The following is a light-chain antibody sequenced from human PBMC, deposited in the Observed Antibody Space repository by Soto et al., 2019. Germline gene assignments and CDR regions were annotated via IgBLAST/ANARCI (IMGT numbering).Light chain of an antibody. CDR1: QSVSSL. CDR2: DAS. V-gene: IGKV3-15*01. Sequence: EIAMTQPPATLSVSPGEGATVSCRASQSVSSLLAWYQNNPEAATRLLFGDASTSATGLPTWFSGGRSATEFILTSSLLQSDDFAVYCWQQYDSSGTFGQGTKVDIK. J-gene: IGKJ1*01. CDR3: QQYDSSGT.